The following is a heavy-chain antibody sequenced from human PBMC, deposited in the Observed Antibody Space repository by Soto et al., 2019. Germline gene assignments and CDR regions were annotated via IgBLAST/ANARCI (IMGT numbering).Heavy chain of an antibody. Sequence: GGSLRLSCAASGFTFSSYSMNWVRQAPGKGLEWVSSISSSSSYIYYADSVKGRFTISRDTAKNSLYLQMNSLRAEDTDVYYCAIEPPGHMVRGVTYYYYGMDVWGQGTTVTVSS. CDR3: AIEPPGHMVRGVTYYYYGMDV. CDR2: ISSSSSYI. V-gene: IGHV3-21*04. D-gene: IGHD3-10*01. CDR1: GFTFSSYS. J-gene: IGHJ6*02.